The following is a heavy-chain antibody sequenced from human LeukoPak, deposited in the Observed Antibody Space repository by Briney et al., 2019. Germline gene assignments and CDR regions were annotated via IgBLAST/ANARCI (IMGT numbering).Heavy chain of an antibody. CDR2: IWYDGSNK. Sequence: GGSLRLSCAASGFTFSSYGMHWVRQAPGKGLEWVAVIWYDGSNKYYADSVKGRFTISRGNSKNTLYLQMNSLRAEDTAVYYCARDTPFSSGWYGGVDYWGQGTLVTVSS. CDR3: ARDTPFSSGWYGGVDY. CDR1: GFTFSSYG. V-gene: IGHV3-33*01. J-gene: IGHJ4*02. D-gene: IGHD6-19*01.